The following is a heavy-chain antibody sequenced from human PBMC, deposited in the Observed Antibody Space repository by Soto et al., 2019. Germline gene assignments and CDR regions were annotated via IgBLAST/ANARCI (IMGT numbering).Heavy chain of an antibody. CDR2: IYRTGST. V-gene: IGHV4-4*02. Sequence: SETLSLTCSVSCGSFTSNNWWTWVRQPPGQGLEWIGEIYRTGSTNYNPSLKSRVTISLDKSENQFSLKVTSLTAADTAVYYCASRDPGTSADYWGQGTLVTVSS. J-gene: IGHJ4*02. D-gene: IGHD1-7*01. CDR1: CGSFTSNNW. CDR3: ASRDPGTSADY.